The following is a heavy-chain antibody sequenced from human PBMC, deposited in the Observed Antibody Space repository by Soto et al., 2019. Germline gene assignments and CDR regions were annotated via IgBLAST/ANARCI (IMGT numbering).Heavy chain of an antibody. CDR1: GYRFTTSW. CDR2: IYPSDSET. V-gene: IGHV5-51*01. Sequence: GESLKISCEASGYRFTTSWIGWVRQMPGKGLEWMGIIYPSDSETRYSPSFQGQVTISADKSINTAYLQWNSLKASDTAMYYCARQGSSWSQDYWGQGTLVTVSS. D-gene: IGHD6-13*01. J-gene: IGHJ4*02. CDR3: ARQGSSWSQDY.